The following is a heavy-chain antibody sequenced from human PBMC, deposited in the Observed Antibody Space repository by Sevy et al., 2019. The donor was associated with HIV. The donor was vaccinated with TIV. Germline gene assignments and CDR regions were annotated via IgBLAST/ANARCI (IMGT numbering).Heavy chain of an antibody. J-gene: IGHJ1*01. CDR1: GYNFTGDY. D-gene: IGHD3-3*01. CDR3: AGRGGFLNFWSPYYTLREYFQH. CDR2: IDTNSDGT. Sequence: ASVKVSCKGSGYNFTGDYIHWVRQAPGQGPEWMGRIDTNSDGTSYAEKFQGRVNMTRDTSISTAYMELTGLKSDDTAVYYCAGRGGFLNFWSPYYTLREYFQHWGQGTLVTVSS. V-gene: IGHV1-2*06.